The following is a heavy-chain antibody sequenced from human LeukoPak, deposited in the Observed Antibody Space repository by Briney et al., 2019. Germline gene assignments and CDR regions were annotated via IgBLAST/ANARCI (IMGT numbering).Heavy chain of an antibody. J-gene: IGHJ4*02. CDR2: ISHGGST. CDR1: GGSITSSSW. V-gene: IGHV4-4*02. D-gene: IGHD1-1*01. CDR3: ARVTSTTPFDN. Sequence: SETLSLTCAVSGGSITSSSWWSWVRQPPGKGLEWIGEISHGGSTNYNPSLESRVTISVDTSKNQFSLNLDSVSAAETAVYFCARVTSTTPFDNWGQGILVTVSS.